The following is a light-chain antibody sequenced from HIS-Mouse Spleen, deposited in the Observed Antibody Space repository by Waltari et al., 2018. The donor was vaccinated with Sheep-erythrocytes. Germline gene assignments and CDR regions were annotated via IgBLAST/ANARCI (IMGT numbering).Light chain of an antibody. Sequence: QSALTQPRSVSGSPGQSVTISCTGTSSDVGGYNYVSWYQQHPGKAPKLMIYDVSKRTSGVPDRFSGSKSGNPASRTISGHQAEDEADYYCCSYAGSYNHVSATGTKVTVL. J-gene: IGLJ1*01. CDR1: SSDVGGYNY. V-gene: IGLV2-11*01. CDR3: CSYAGSYNHV. CDR2: DVS.